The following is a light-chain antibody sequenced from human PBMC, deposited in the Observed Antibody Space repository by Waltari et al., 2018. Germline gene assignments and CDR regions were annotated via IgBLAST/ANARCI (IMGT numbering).Light chain of an antibody. Sequence: IVLTQSPGTLSLSPGERATLSCRASQSVSSSYLDWYQQKPGQAPRLLIYGASSRATGIPDRFSGSGSGTDFTLTISRLEPEDFAVYYCQQYGSSLITFGQGTRLEIK. CDR2: GAS. CDR3: QQYGSSLIT. J-gene: IGKJ5*01. CDR1: QSVSSSY. V-gene: IGKV3-20*01.